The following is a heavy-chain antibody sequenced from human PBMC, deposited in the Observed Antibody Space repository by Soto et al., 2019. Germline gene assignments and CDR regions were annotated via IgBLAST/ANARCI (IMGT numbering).Heavy chain of an antibody. CDR2: INHSGGT. D-gene: IGHD3-10*01. Sequence: PWETLSLTCAVHGGSFRGYYWSWIRQPPGKGLEWIGEINHSGGTNYNPSLKSRVSISVDASKNQFSLQLTSVTAADTAVYYCARLWSSNEGSSWGQGTLVTVSS. CDR1: GGSFRGYY. CDR3: ARLWSSNEGSS. V-gene: IGHV4-34*01. J-gene: IGHJ4*02.